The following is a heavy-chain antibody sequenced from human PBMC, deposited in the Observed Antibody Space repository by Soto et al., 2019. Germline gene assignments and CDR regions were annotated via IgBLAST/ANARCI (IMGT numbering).Heavy chain of an antibody. V-gene: IGHV1-2*02. CDR1: GYTFIDYY. CDR3: AKDVRTDGYTAPHV. D-gene: IGHD6-13*01. J-gene: IGHJ3*01. CDR2: VTPSTGGT. Sequence: ASVQVSCKASGYTFIDYYIHWVLQAPGQGLEWMGWVTPSTGGTNYAPKFQGRVTMTSDTSISTAYMELSSLRSDDTAVYYCAKDVRTDGYTAPHVWGQGTLVTVSS.